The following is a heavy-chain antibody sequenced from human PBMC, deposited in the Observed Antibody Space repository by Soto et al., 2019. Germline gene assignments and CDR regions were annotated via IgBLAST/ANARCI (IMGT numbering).Heavy chain of an antibody. CDR2: IYYSGST. D-gene: IGHD3-3*02. CDR3: ARGRTRSIHYYYDYYGMDV. J-gene: IGHJ6*02. V-gene: IGHV4-59*12. CDR1: GGSISSYY. Sequence: PSETLSLTCTVSGGSISSYYWSWIRQPPGKGLEWIGYIYYSGSTNYNPSLKSRVTISVDTSKNQFSLKLSSVTAADTAVYYCARGRTRSIHYYYDYYGMDVWGQGTTVTVSS.